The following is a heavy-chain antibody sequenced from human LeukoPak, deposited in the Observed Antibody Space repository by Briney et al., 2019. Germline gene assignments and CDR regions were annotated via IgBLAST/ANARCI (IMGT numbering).Heavy chain of an antibody. CDR2: ISYDGSNK. Sequence: GRSLRLSCAASGFTFSSYGMYWVRQAPGKGLEWVAVISYDGSNKYYADSVKGRFTISRDNSKNTLYLQMNSLRAEDTAVYYCARDLPVEDTAMVMRTNRFLLGVFDYWGQGTLVTVSS. J-gene: IGHJ4*02. V-gene: IGHV3-30*03. D-gene: IGHD5-18*01. CDR3: ARDLPVEDTAMVMRTNRFLLGVFDY. CDR1: GFTFSSYG.